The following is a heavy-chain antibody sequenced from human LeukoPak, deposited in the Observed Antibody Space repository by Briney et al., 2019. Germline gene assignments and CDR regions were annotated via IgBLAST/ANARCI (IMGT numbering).Heavy chain of an antibody. V-gene: IGHV3-23*01. J-gene: IGHJ5*02. CDR2: IGGSGGST. CDR3: AKDDRRYCSSTSCLDSFDP. CDR1: GFTFSSYA. Sequence: PGGSLRLSCGASGFTFSSYAMSWARQAPGKGLEWVSAIGGSGGSTYYADSVKGRFTISRDNSKNTLHLQMNSLRAEDTAVYYCAKDDRRYCSSTSCLDSFDPWGQGTLVTVSS. D-gene: IGHD2-2*01.